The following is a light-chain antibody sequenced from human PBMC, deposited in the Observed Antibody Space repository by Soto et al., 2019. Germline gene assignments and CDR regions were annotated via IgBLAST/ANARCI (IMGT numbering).Light chain of an antibody. J-gene: IGLJ2*01. CDR2: DVS. V-gene: IGLV2-14*03. CDR1: SSDIGAYNS. Sequence: QSVLTQPASVSASPGQSITISCTGTSSDIGAYNSVSRYQQHPGKAPQLMIYDVSYRPSGISSRFSGSKSGNTASLAISGLQADDDADYYCASYTSARIRVFGGGTKLTVL. CDR3: ASYTSARIRV.